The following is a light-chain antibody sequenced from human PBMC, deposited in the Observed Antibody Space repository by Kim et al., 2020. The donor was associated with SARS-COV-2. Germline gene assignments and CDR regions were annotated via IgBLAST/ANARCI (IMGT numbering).Light chain of an antibody. Sequence: DIQMTQSPSSLSASVGDRVTITCRASQNITTYLNWYQQKPGKAPKLLIYAASSLQSGVPSRFSGSGSGADFTLNISSLQPEDFATYYCQQRYSTPRTFGQVIKVDIK. CDR1: QNITTY. CDR2: AAS. J-gene: IGKJ1*01. CDR3: QQRYSTPRT. V-gene: IGKV1-39*01.